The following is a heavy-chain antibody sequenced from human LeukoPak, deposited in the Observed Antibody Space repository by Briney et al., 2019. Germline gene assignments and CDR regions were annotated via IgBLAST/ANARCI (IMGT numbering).Heavy chain of an antibody. V-gene: IGHV1-69*04. CDR3: ARLGYCSSTSCYRAAFDI. Sequence: GASVKASCKASGGTLSSYAISWVRQAPGQGLEWMGRIIPILGIANYTQKFQGRVTITADKSTSTAYMELSSLRSEDTAVYYCARLGYCSSTSCYRAAFDIWGQGTMVTVSS. D-gene: IGHD2-2*01. CDR1: GGTLSSYA. CDR2: IIPILGIA. J-gene: IGHJ3*02.